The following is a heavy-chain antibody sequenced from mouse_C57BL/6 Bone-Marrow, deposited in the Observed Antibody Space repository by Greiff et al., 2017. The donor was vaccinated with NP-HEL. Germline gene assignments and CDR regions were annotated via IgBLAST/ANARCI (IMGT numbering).Heavy chain of an antibody. CDR2: IYPSDSET. V-gene: IGHV1-61*01. Sequence: QVQLQQPGAELVRPGSSVKLSCKASGYTFTSYWMDWVKQRPGQGLEWIGNIYPSDSETHYNQKFKDKATLTVDKSSSTAYMQLSSLTSEDSAVYYCARGRWFPTMDYWGQGTSVTVSS. J-gene: IGHJ4*01. D-gene: IGHD2-3*01. CDR1: GYTFTSYW. CDR3: ARGRWFPTMDY.